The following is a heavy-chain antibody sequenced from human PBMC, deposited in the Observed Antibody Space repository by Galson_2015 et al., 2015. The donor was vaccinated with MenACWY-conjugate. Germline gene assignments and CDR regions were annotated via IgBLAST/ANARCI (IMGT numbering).Heavy chain of an antibody. V-gene: IGHV3-33*01. Sequence: SLRLSCAASGFSFRNYGLHWVRQAPGKGLEWVAVIWYDGSNKYYADSVKGRFTISRDNSKNTLYLQMNSLRAEDTAVYFCARDREGTGWSYFDYWGQGTLVTVSS. J-gene: IGHJ4*02. CDR3: ARDREGTGWSYFDY. D-gene: IGHD6-19*01. CDR1: GFSFRNYG. CDR2: IWYDGSNK.